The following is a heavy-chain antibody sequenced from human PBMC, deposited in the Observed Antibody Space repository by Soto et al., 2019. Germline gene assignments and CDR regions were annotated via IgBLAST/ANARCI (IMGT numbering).Heavy chain of an antibody. V-gene: IGHV3-48*03. CDR3: TRGYFDRSGKPHYAMGV. J-gene: IGHJ6*02. CDR1: GFTFSSYE. CDR2: ISSSGSTI. D-gene: IGHD3-22*01. Sequence: EVQLVESGGGLVQPGGSLRLSCAASGFTFSSYEMNWVRQAPGKGLEWVSYISSSGSTIYYADSVKGRFTISRDNAKNSLYLQMNSLSVGDTAVYYCTRGYFDRSGKPHYAMGVWGQGTTITVSS.